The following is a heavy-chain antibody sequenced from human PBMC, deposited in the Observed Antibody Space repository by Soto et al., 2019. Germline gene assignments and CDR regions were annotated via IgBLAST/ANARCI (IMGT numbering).Heavy chain of an antibody. J-gene: IGHJ6*02. CDR2: ISGSGGST. Sequence: GGSLRLSCAASGFTFSSYAMSWVRQAPGKGLEWVSAISGSGGSTYYADSVKGRFTISRDNSKNTLYLQMNSLRAEDTAVYYCAKDLVFWSGYSAYGMDVWGQGTTVTVS. V-gene: IGHV3-23*01. CDR1: GFTFSSYA. D-gene: IGHD3-3*01. CDR3: AKDLVFWSGYSAYGMDV.